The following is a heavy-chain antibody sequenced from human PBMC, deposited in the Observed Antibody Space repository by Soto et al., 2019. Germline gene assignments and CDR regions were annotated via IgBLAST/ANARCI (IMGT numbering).Heavy chain of an antibody. D-gene: IGHD4-4*01. J-gene: IGHJ6*02. Sequence: SETLSLTCAVYGGSFSGYYWSWIRQPPGKGLEWIGEINHSGSTNYNPSLKSRVTISVDTSKNQFSLKLSSVTAADTAVYYCARGPPTTNYYYYGTGVWGQGTTVTVSS. CDR1: GGSFSGYY. CDR3: ARGPPTTNYYYYGTGV. CDR2: INHSGST. V-gene: IGHV4-34*01.